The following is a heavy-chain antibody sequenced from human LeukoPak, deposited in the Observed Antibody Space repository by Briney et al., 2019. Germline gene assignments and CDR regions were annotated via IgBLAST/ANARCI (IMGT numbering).Heavy chain of an antibody. Sequence: SETLSLTCTVSGGSIGSYYWSWIRQPPGEGLEWIGYIYYTGNTNFNPSLKSRVTISVDTSKNQFSLKLTSVTAADAAVYYCARGGGAAGYDNEFDYWGQGALVTVSS. CDR2: IYYTGNT. J-gene: IGHJ4*02. D-gene: IGHD5-12*01. CDR3: ARGGGAAGYDNEFDY. CDR1: GGSIGSYY. V-gene: IGHV4-59*01.